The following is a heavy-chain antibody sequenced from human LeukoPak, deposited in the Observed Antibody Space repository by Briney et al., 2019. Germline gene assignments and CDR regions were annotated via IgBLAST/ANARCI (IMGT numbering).Heavy chain of an antibody. Sequence: PGGSLRLSCAASGFTFSSYNMNWVRQAPGKGLEWVSCISSSSTYIYYADSVKGRFTISRDNAKNSLYLQMNSLRAEDTAVYYCARGSEWELDYNNWFDPWGQGTLVTVSS. CDR1: GFTFSSYN. D-gene: IGHD1-26*01. CDR3: ARGSEWELDYNNWFDP. CDR2: ISSSSTYI. V-gene: IGHV3-21*01. J-gene: IGHJ5*02.